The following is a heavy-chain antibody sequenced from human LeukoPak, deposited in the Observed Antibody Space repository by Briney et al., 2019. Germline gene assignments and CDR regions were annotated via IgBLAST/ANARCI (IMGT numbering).Heavy chain of an antibody. V-gene: IGHV3-48*01. Sequence: GSLRLSCAVSGFTFSSYSMNWVRQAPGKGLGWVSYISYTGTIYYADSVKGRFTISRDNAKNSLYLHMNSLRAEDTALYYCTRDPRALDYWGQGTLVTVSS. CDR1: GFTFSSYS. CDR2: ISYTGTI. J-gene: IGHJ4*02. CDR3: TRDPRALDY.